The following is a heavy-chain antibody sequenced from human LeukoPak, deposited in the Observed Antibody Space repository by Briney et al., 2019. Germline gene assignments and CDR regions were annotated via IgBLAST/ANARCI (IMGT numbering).Heavy chain of an antibody. CDR1: GYTFTSYG. Sequence: GASVKVSCKASGYTFTSYGISWVRQAPGQGLEWMGWISAYNGNTNYAQKLQGRVTMTTDTSTSTAYMELRSLRSDDTAVYYCASPTPYSGSYRMNAFDIWGQGTMVTVSS. J-gene: IGHJ3*02. CDR2: ISAYNGNT. D-gene: IGHD1-26*01. V-gene: IGHV1-18*01. CDR3: ASPTPYSGSYRMNAFDI.